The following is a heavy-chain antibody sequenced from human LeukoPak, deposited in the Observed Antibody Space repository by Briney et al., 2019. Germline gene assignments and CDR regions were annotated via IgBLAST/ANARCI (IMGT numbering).Heavy chain of an antibody. D-gene: IGHD1-1*01. CDR1: GGSISSSTLY. J-gene: IGHJ1*01. CDR2: IYNSGST. CDR3: ARPNTTGATGYFQH. Sequence: PSETLSLTCTVSGGSISSSTLYWGWIRQPPGKGLEWIGSIYNSGSTYYNPSLRSRVTISLDTSKNQFSLKLSSVTAADTAVYYCARPNTTGATGYFQHWGQGTLVTVSS. V-gene: IGHV4-39*01.